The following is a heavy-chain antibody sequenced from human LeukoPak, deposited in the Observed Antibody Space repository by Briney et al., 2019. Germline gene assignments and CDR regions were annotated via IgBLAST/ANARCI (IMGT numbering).Heavy chain of an antibody. CDR3: AKNLADFWSGYVY. V-gene: IGHV3-23*01. J-gene: IGHJ4*02. CDR2: ISAGGGST. Sequence: GGSLRLSCAASGFTFSSYAMSWVRLAPGKGLEWVSAISAGGGSTYYADSVRGRFTISRDNSKNTLYLQMNSLRAEDTAVYYCAKNLADFWSGYVYWGQGTLVAVSS. D-gene: IGHD3-3*01. CDR1: GFTFSSYA.